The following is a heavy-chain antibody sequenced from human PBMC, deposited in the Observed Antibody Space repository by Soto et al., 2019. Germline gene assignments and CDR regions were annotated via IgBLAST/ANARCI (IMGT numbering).Heavy chain of an antibody. CDR2: IIPIFGTA. V-gene: IGHV1-69*06. J-gene: IGHJ3*02. CDR1: GCTFSTYA. D-gene: IGHD6-6*01. CDR3: ARDRVREYYSTSSYGSWAFDI. Sequence: GASVKVSCKAPGCTFSTYAINWVRQAPGQGLEWMGGIIPIFGTANYAHKFQGRVTISADKSTSTAYMELNSLRSEDTAVYYCARDRVREYYSTSSYGSWAFDIWGQGTMVTV.